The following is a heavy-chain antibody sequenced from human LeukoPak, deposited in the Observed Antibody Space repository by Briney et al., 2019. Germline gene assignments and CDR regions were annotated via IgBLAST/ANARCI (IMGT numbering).Heavy chain of an antibody. J-gene: IGHJ4*02. Sequence: GASVKVSCKASGYTFTSYGISWVRQAPGQGLEWMGWISAYNGNTNYAQKLQGRVTMTTDTSTSTDYMELRSLRSDDTAVYCCARDTPYGSGSYFDYWGQGTLVTVSS. D-gene: IGHD3-10*01. CDR3: ARDTPYGSGSYFDY. V-gene: IGHV1-18*01. CDR2: ISAYNGNT. CDR1: GYTFTSYG.